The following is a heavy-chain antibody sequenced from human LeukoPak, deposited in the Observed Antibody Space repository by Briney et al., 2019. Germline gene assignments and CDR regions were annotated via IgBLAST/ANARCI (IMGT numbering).Heavy chain of an antibody. CDR3: ASSNWYTGNAFDI. Sequence: PGGSLRLSCAASGSTFSSYSMNWVRQAPGKGLEWVSSISSSSSYIYYADSVKGRFTISRDNAKNSLYLQMNSLRAEDTAVYYCASSNWYTGNAFDIWGQGTMVTVSS. CDR2: ISSSSSYI. D-gene: IGHD1/OR15-1a*01. CDR1: GSTFSSYS. V-gene: IGHV3-21*01. J-gene: IGHJ3*02.